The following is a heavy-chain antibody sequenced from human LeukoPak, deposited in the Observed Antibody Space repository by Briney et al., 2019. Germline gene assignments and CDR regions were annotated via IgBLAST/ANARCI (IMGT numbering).Heavy chain of an antibody. J-gene: IGHJ4*02. CDR1: GFTFSSYA. V-gene: IGHV3-23*01. CDR2: ISGSGGST. CDR3: AKVIGRPYSGSYYFDY. D-gene: IGHD1-26*01. Sequence: GGSLRLSCAASGFTFSSYAMSWVRQAPGKGLEWVSAISGSGGSTYYADSVKGRFPISRDNSKNTLYLQMNSLRAEDTAVYYCAKVIGRPYSGSYYFDYWGQGTLVTVSS.